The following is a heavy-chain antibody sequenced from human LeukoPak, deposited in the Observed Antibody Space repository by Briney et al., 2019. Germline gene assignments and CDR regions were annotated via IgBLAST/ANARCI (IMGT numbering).Heavy chain of an antibody. J-gene: IGHJ4*02. D-gene: IGHD6-25*01. V-gene: IGHV4-39*02. Sequence: SETLSLTCTVSGDSISRSTYYWAWIRQPPGKGLEWIGGVYYGRSPYFNPSLESRATISVDTSKNHFSLKMSSVTAADTAVYYCARSSGTGTFSYWGQGTLVTVSS. CDR3: ARSSGTGTFSY. CDR2: VYYGRSP. CDR1: GDSISRSTYY.